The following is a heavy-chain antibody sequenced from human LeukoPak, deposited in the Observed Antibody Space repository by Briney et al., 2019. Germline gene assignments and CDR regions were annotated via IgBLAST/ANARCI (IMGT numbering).Heavy chain of an antibody. V-gene: IGHV3-7*03. D-gene: IGHD3-10*01. CDR2: IKEDGSGI. CDR1: GFTFSSYG. J-gene: IGHJ4*02. CDR3: ARGVKSYKNYFDY. Sequence: GGSLRLSCAASGFTFSSYGMHWVRQAPGKGLEWVANIKEDGSGIYYVDSVEGRFTISRDNAKKSLYLQMNSLRAEDTAVYYCARGVKSYKNYFDYWGQGTLVTVSS.